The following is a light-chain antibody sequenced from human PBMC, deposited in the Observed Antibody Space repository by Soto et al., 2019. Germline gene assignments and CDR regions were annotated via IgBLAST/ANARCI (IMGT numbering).Light chain of an antibody. CDR1: QDFSSR. V-gene: IGKV1-12*01. J-gene: IGKJ4*01. Sequence: EIQMTQSPSSVSAAVGDRVTITCRASQDFSSRLARYQQKPGKATKLLIYNASGLQSGVQSRISGSGPETDFTLAISSLQPEDFAAYYCQQANSFPLTFGGGTVVEIK. CDR2: NAS. CDR3: QQANSFPLT.